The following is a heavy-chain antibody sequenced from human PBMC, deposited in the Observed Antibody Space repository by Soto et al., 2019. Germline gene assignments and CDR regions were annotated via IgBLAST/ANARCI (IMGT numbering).Heavy chain of an antibody. CDR3: ARDVTDFWSGHEGMDV. CDR2: IYANKFGANT. CDR1: GLSVSDNF. V-gene: IGHV3-53*01. J-gene: IGHJ6*02. Sequence: GGSLRLSCAAAGLSVSDNFMSWVRQAPGKGLQWVSIIYANKFGANTYYEDSVRGRFTISRDNSKNLLYLQMNSLRAADTAVYYCARDVTDFWSGHEGMDVWGQGTTVTVSS. D-gene: IGHD3-3*01.